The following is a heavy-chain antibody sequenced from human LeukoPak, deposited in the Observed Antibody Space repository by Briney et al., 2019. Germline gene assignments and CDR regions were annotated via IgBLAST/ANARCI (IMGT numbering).Heavy chain of an antibody. Sequence: GASVTASCKPSGYTFSVYHIHWMRQAPGQGLEWIGWIDPYSGGTHYAEKFQGRVTLTRDTSITTLYMELTNLKSDDTSIYFCARDVVAVDSNWFDPWGQGTLVTVSS. J-gene: IGHJ5*02. V-gene: IGHV1-2*02. CDR1: GYTFSVYH. CDR2: IDPYSGGT. D-gene: IGHD6-19*01. CDR3: ARDVVAVDSNWFDP.